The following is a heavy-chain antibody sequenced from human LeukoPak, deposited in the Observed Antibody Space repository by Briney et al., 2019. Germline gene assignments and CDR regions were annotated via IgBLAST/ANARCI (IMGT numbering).Heavy chain of an antibody. CDR3: TTDLVVGATVAYYYYGMDV. Sequence: GGSLRLSCAASGFTFSNAWMSWVRQAPGKGLEWVGRIKSKTDGGTTDYAAPVKGRFTTSRDDSKNTLYLQMNSLKTEDTAVYYCTTDLVVGATVAYYYYGMDVWGQGTTVTVSS. D-gene: IGHD1-26*01. CDR2: IKSKTDGGTT. V-gene: IGHV3-15*05. J-gene: IGHJ6*02. CDR1: GFTFSNAW.